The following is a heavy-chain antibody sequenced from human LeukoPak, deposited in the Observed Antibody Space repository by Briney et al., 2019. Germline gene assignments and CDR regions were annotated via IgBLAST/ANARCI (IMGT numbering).Heavy chain of an antibody. D-gene: IGHD6-19*01. Sequence: GGSPRHSCAASGFTFSSYAMHWVRQAPGKGLEWVAVISYDGSNKYYADSVKGRFTISRDNSKNTLYLQMNSLRAEDTAVYYCARDSGAYYFDYWGQGTLVTVSS. CDR1: GFTFSSYA. J-gene: IGHJ4*02. CDR3: ARDSGAYYFDY. V-gene: IGHV3-30-3*01. CDR2: ISYDGSNK.